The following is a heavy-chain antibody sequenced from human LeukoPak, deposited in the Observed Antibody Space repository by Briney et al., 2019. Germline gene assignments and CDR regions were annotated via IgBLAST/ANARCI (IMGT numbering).Heavy chain of an antibody. D-gene: IGHD2-2*01. V-gene: IGHV4-59*12. CDR1: GGSISSYY. Sequence: SETLSLTCTVSGGSISSYYWSWIRQPPGKGLEWIGYIYYSGSTNYNPSLKSRVTISVDTSKNQFSLKLSSVTAADTAVYYCATMRYCSSTSCYRPNYYGMDVWGQGTTVTVSS. J-gene: IGHJ6*02. CDR2: IYYSGST. CDR3: ATMRYCSSTSCYRPNYYGMDV.